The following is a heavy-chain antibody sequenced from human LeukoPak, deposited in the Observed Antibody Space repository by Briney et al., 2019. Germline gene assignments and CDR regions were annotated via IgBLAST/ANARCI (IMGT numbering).Heavy chain of an antibody. CDR1: GGSFSGYY. J-gene: IGHJ5*02. Sequence: SETLSLTCAVYGGSFSGYYWSWIRQPPGKGLEWIGEINHSGSTNYNPSLKSRVTISVDTSKNQFSLKLSSVTAADTAVYYCARGDGGPWGQGTLVTVSS. V-gene: IGHV4-34*01. CDR3: ARGDGGP. CDR2: INHSGST.